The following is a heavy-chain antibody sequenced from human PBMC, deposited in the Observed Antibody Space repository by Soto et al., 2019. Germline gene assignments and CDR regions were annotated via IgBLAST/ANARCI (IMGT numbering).Heavy chain of an antibody. J-gene: IGHJ5*02. D-gene: IGHD6-19*01. CDR1: GFTFSSYG. V-gene: IGHV3-33*01. Sequence: QVQLVESGGGVVQPGRSLRLSCAASGFTFSSYGMHWVRQAPGKGVEWVAVIWYDGSNKYYADSVKGRFTISRDNSKNTLYLQMNSLRAEDTAVYYCARDPSHIAVAGGWFDPWGQGTLVTVSS. CDR3: ARDPSHIAVAGGWFDP. CDR2: IWYDGSNK.